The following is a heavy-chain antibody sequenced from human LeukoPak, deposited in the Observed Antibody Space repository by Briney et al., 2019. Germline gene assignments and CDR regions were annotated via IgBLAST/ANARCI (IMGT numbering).Heavy chain of an antibody. Sequence: GGSLRLSCAASGFNFNTYTMNWVRQAPGKGLEWVSSISSDSSYVYYADAVHGRFTVSRDNAKYSLYLQMSSLRAEDTAVYYCAKDERNWNYNLASQTYDWGQGTLVTVSS. J-gene: IGHJ4*02. CDR2: ISSDSSYV. V-gene: IGHV3-21*04. CDR3: AKDERNWNYNLASQTYD. CDR1: GFNFNTYT. D-gene: IGHD1-7*01.